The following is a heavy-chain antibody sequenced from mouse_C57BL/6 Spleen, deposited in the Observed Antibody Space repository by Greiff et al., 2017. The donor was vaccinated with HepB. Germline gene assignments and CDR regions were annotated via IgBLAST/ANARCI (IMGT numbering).Heavy chain of an antibody. CDR2: IDPSDSYT. D-gene: IGHD3-2*02. J-gene: IGHJ3*01. CDR1: GYTFTSYW. Sequence: QVQLQQSGAELVKPGASVKLSCKASGYTFTSYWMQWVKQRPGQGLEWIGEIDPSDSYTNYNQKFKGKATLTVDTSSSTAYMQLSSLTSEDSAVYYCARYRGAQAGAYWGQGTLVTVSA. CDR3: ARYRGAQAGAY. V-gene: IGHV1-50*01.